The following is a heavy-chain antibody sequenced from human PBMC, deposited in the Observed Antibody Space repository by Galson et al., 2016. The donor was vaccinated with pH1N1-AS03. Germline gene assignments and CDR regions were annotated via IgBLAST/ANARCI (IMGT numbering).Heavy chain of an antibody. D-gene: IGHD3-10*01. CDR1: NVFLRVFW. J-gene: IGHJ6*02. V-gene: IGHV3-7*01. Sequence: SLRLSCAASNVFLRVFWMPWVRQAPGKGLEWVANITQDGSETYYADSVKGRFTNSRDNAKNSLYLQMNSLRADDTAVYYCARGQEPGTQRGGLDDWGQGTTVTVSS. CDR3: ARGQEPGTQRGGLDD. CDR2: ITQDGSET.